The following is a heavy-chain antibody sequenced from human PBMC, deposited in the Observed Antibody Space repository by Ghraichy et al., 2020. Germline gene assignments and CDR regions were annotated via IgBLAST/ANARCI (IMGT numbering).Heavy chain of an antibody. J-gene: IGHJ6*02. Sequence: SETLSLTCTVSGGSISSSSFYWGWIRQPPGKGLEWIGSIYYSGSTYYNPSLKSRVTISVDTSKNQFSLKLSSLTAADTAVYYCARDGSSVYDWSIGMDVWAHGTTVAVSS. CDR2: IYYSGST. CDR1: GGSISSSSFY. CDR3: ARDGSSVYDWSIGMDV. D-gene: IGHD5/OR15-5a*01. V-gene: IGHV4-39*07.